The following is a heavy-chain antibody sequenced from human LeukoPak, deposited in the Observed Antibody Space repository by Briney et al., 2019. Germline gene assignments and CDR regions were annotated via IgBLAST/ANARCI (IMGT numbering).Heavy chain of an antibody. D-gene: IGHD3-16*01. CDR1: GYTFTAYG. J-gene: IGHJ4*02. CDR2: ISANNGNT. V-gene: IGHV1-18*01. Sequence: ASVKVSCKASGYTFTAYGISWVRQAPGQGLEWMGWISANNGNTNYAQKVQGRVTMTKDTSTSTAYMELRSLRYDDTAVYYCSRDDGPFGGVRFDHWGQGTLVTVSS. CDR3: SRDDGPFGGVRFDH.